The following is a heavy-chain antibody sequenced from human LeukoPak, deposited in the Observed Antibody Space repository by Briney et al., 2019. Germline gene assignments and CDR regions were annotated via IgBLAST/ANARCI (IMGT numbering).Heavy chain of an antibody. CDR1: GGSISSSSYY. V-gene: IGHV4-39*01. CDR2: IYYSGST. Sequence: SETLSLTCTVSGGSISSSSYYWGWIRQPPGKGLEWIGSIYYSGSTYYNPSLKSRVTISVDTSKNQFSLKLSSVTTADTAVYYCARLEWELANWFDPWGQGTLVTVSS. CDR3: ARLEWELANWFDP. J-gene: IGHJ5*02. D-gene: IGHD1-26*01.